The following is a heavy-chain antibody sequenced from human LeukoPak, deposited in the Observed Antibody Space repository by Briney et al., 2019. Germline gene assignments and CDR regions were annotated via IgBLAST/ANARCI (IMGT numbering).Heavy chain of an antibody. D-gene: IGHD6-19*01. CDR1: GGSFSNYY. CDR3: ARDRPTGYSSGWYWGFDY. J-gene: IGHJ4*02. V-gene: IGHV4-34*01. CDR2: INPSGST. Sequence: SETLSLTCAVYGGSFSNYYWSWIRQPPGKGLEWIGEINPSGSTNYNPSLKSRVNISVDTSKNQFSLKLSSVTAADTAVYYCARDRPTGYSSGWYWGFDYWGQGTLVTVSS.